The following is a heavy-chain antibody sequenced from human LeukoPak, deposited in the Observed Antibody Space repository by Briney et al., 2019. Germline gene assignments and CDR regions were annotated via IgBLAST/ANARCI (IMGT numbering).Heavy chain of an antibody. CDR3: VRNLAVAGTCFDS. Sequence: PGGALRLSCAAPGVTFRNYWMSWVRQAPGAGVGWVANIKQDGSDRNCVTSVRGRFTISRDNAESSLYLQMNSLRVEDTAVYYCVRNLAVAGTCFDSWGQGTLVTVSS. D-gene: IGHD6-19*01. CDR2: IKQDGSDR. V-gene: IGHV3-7*03. J-gene: IGHJ4*02. CDR1: GVTFRNYW.